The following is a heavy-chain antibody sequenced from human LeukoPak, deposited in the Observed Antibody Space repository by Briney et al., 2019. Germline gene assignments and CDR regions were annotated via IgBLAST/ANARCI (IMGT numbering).Heavy chain of an antibody. CDR2: ISSSSSYI. CDR3: AKEGRAVDCSSTSCYGRAFDI. J-gene: IGHJ3*02. Sequence: GGSLRLSCAASGFTFSSYSMNWVRQAPGKGLEWVSSISSSSSYIYYADSVKGRFTISRDNAKNSLYLQMNSLRAEDTAVYYCAKEGRAVDCSSTSCYGRAFDIWGQGTMVTVSS. D-gene: IGHD2-2*01. V-gene: IGHV3-21*01. CDR1: GFTFSSYS.